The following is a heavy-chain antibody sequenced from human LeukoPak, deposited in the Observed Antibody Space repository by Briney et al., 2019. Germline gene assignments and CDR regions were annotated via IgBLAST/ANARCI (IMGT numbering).Heavy chain of an antibody. CDR2: INWDGGAY. J-gene: IGHJ4*02. D-gene: IGHD2-15*01. CDR3: ARDLSGSWYSLAY. CDR1: GSTFDDYG. V-gene: IGHV3-20*04. Sequence: PGGSLRLSCRDSGSTFDDYGMTWVRQAPGKGQEWVSGINWDGGAYNYGAAVNGRFIVSRDNTKNSLYLEMNSLIVEDTAVYFCARDLSGSWYSLAYWGQGILVTVSS.